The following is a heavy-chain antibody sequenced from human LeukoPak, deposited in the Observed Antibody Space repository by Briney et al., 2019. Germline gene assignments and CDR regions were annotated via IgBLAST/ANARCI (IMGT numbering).Heavy chain of an antibody. D-gene: IGHD1-26*01. CDR1: ALTLSTNY. V-gene: IGHV3-66*02. CDR3: AREVVGAYYFDY. J-gene: IGHJ4*02. CDR2: SYSGGST. Sequence: GGSLRISCAASALTLSTNYMSWVRKGPGKGLGSGSVSYSGGSTYYAESVKGRFTICRDNSKNTLYLQVNSLRAGDTAVYYCAREVVGAYYFDYWGQGTLVTVSS.